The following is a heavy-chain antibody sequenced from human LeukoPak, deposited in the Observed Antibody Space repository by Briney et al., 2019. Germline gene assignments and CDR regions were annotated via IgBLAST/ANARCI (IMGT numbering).Heavy chain of an antibody. D-gene: IGHD3-10*01. Sequence: PGGSLRLSCAASGFTFSSYWMHWVRQAPGKGLVWVSRINSDGSSTSYADSVKGRFTISRDNANNTLYLQLNSLRAEDTAVYYCARFLVVRGVISDYWGQGTVVTVCS. CDR3: ARFLVVRGVISDY. CDR1: GFTFSSYW. V-gene: IGHV3-74*01. CDR2: INSDGSST. J-gene: IGHJ4*02.